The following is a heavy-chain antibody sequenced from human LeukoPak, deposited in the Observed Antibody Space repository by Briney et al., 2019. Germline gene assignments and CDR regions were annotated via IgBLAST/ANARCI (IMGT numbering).Heavy chain of an antibody. Sequence: GGSLRLSCAASGFTFSNYWMSWVRQAPGKGLEWVANIRQRGSDKYYVDSVKGRFTISRDNAENSLYPQVNSLRAEDTAVYYCARGRYGGNSYYFDYWGQGTLVTVSS. CDR2: IRQRGSDK. D-gene: IGHD4-23*01. J-gene: IGHJ4*02. CDR1: GFTFSNYW. V-gene: IGHV3-7*01. CDR3: ARGRYGGNSYYFDY.